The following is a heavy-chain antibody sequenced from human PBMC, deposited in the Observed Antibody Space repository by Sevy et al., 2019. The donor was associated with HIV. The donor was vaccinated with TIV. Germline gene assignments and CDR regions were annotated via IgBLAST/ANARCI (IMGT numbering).Heavy chain of an antibody. D-gene: IGHD3-10*01. Sequence: GESLKISCKGSGYRFTSYWIGWVRQMPGQGLEWMGISYAGDFDTRYNPSFEGQVTISVDKSINSAYLQWGSLKASDTAMYYCARQFYGSGSYYNCFSDYWGQGTLVTVSS. CDR1: GYRFTSYW. CDR3: ARQFYGSGSYYNCFSDY. J-gene: IGHJ4*02. CDR2: SYAGDFDT. V-gene: IGHV5-51*01.